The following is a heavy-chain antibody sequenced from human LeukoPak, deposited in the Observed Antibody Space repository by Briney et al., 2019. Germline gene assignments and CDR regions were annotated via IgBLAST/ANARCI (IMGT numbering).Heavy chain of an antibody. CDR1: GYSFTDYD. D-gene: IGHD3-9*01. CDR3: ARTGHYQFDS. CDR2: VSIYNDNT. Sequence: WAPVKVSCKASGYSFTDYDFSWVRQAPGQGLEWLGWVSIYNDNTNYAREFQDRITMTTDISTSTAYMELKSLTSDDTAVYFCARTGHYQFDSWGQGTLVTVSS. J-gene: IGHJ4*02. V-gene: IGHV1-18*01.